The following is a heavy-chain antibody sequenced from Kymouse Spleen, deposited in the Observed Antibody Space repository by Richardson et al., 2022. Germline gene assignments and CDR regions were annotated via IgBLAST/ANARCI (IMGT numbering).Heavy chain of an antibody. J-gene: IGHJ2*01. CDR1: GFTFSGSA. CDR2: IRSKANSYAT. D-gene: IGHD6-6*01. V-gene: IGHV3-73*02. CDR3: TRDESSSSSGHWYFDL. Sequence: EVQLVESGGGLVQPGGSLKLSCAASGFTFSGSAMHWVRQASGKGLEWVGRIRSKANSYATAYAASVKGRFTISRDDSKNTAYLQMNSLKTEDTAVYYCTRDESSSSSGHWYFDLWGRGTLVTVSS.